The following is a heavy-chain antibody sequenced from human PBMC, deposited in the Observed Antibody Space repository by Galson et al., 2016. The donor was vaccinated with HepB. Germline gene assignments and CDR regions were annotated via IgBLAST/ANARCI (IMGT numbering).Heavy chain of an antibody. CDR1: GGSVNSSSYS. D-gene: IGHD2-21*01. Sequence: SETLSLTCSVSGGSVNSSSYSWGWIRQPPGKGLEWIGNIFHSGTTNYNPSLKSRATISVDPSKNQFSLKLTSVTAADTGAYFWAGDLVLMLYPIGMDVWGQGTTVTVSS. CDR3: AGDLVLMLYPIGMDV. J-gene: IGHJ6*02. V-gene: IGHV4-39*02. CDR2: IFHSGTT.